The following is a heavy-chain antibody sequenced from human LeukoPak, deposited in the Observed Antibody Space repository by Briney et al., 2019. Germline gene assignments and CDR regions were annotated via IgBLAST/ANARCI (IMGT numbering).Heavy chain of an antibody. J-gene: IGHJ4*02. CDR2: IYYSGST. CDR1: GGSISSYY. CDR3: ARASPRGHFDY. V-gene: IGHV4-59*01. Sequence: SETLSLTCTVSGGSISSYYWSWIRQPPGKGLEWIGYIYYSGSTNYNPSLKSRVTISVDTSKNQFSLKLSSATAADTAVYYCARASPRGHFDYWGQGTLVTVSS.